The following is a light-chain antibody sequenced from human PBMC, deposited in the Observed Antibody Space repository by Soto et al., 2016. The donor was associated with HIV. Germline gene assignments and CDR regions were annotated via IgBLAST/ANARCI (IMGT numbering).Light chain of an antibody. J-gene: IGLJ2*01. V-gene: IGLV3-21*03. Sequence: SYVLTQPPSVSAAPGKSARITCGGDSIGSKSVHWYQQRPGQAPVLIVYDDSDRPSGIPERFSGSNSGNTATLTISRVEGGMKADYYCQVWDNSRDHVVFGGGTKLTVL. CDR1: SIGSKS. CDR3: QVWDNSRDHVV. CDR2: DDS.